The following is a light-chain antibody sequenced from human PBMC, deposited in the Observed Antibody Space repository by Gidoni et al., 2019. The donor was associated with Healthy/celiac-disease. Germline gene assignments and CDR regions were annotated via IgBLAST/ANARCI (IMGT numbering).Light chain of an antibody. V-gene: IGKV1-33*01. Sequence: DNQLTQSPSSLSASAGDRVTITCQARQDISNYLNWYQQKPGKAPKLLIYDASNMETGVPSRFSGSGSGTDFTFTISSLQPEDIAIYYCQQYDSPPLTFGGGTKVEIK. J-gene: IGKJ4*01. CDR2: DAS. CDR1: QDISNY. CDR3: QQYDSPPLT.